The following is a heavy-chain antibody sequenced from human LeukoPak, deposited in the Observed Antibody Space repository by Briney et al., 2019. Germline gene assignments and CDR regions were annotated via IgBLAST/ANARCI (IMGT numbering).Heavy chain of an antibody. CDR3: AREVVSDDAFDI. Sequence: NPGGSLRLSCAASGFTFSSYSMNWVRQAPGKGLEWVSSISSSSSYIYYADSVKGRFTISRDNAKNSLYLQMNSLRAEDTAVYYCAREVVSDDAFDIWGQGTMVTVSS. CDR1: GFTFSSYS. D-gene: IGHD2-15*01. V-gene: IGHV3-21*01. J-gene: IGHJ3*02. CDR2: ISSSSSYI.